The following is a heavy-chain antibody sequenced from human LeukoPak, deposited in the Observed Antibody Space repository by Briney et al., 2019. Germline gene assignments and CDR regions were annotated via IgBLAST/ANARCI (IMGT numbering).Heavy chain of an antibody. CDR3: ARVGDWSNAFDI. Sequence: SETLSLTCTVSGGSISSSSYYWGWIRQPPGKGLEWIGYIYYSGSTNYNPSLKSRVTISVDTSKNQFSLKLSSVTAADTAVYYCARVGDWSNAFDIWGQGTMVTVSS. CDR1: GGSISSSSYY. V-gene: IGHV4-61*05. J-gene: IGHJ3*02. CDR2: IYYSGST. D-gene: IGHD3/OR15-3a*01.